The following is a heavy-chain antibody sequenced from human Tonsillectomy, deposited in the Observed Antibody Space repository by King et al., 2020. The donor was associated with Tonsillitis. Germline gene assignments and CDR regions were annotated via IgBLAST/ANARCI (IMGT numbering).Heavy chain of an antibody. CDR1: GYTFSRYY. D-gene: IGHD6-13*01. V-gene: IGHV1-46*03. Sequence: VQLVESGAEVKKPGASVKVSCKASGYTFSRYYMHWVRQAPGQGLEWMGIINPSGGSTSYAQKFQGRVTMTSDTSTNTVYMQLSSLRSEDTAVYYCARDELIAAPGTSWYFDLWGRGTLVTVSS. CDR2: INPSGGST. J-gene: IGHJ2*01. CDR3: ARDELIAAPGTSWYFDL.